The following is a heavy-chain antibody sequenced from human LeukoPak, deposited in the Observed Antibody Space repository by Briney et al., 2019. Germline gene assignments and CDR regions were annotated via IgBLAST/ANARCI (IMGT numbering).Heavy chain of an antibody. Sequence: GGSLRLSCAASGFTFDDYGMSWVRQAPGKGLEWVSGINWNGGSTGYADSVKGRFSISRDNAKNSLYLQMNSLRAEDTALYYCARGLDNLRTFDYWGQGTLVTVSS. CDR1: GFTFDDYG. CDR3: ARGLDNLRTFDY. D-gene: IGHD3-9*01. CDR2: INWNGGST. V-gene: IGHV3-20*04. J-gene: IGHJ4*02.